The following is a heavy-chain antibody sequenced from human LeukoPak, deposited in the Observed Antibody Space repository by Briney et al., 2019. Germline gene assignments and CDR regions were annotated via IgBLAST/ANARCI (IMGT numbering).Heavy chain of an antibody. CDR2: ISAYNGNT. CDR3: ARATPYGSSGYYYLYYYGMDV. V-gene: IGHV1-18*01. Sequence: GSSVKVSCKASGGTFSNYAISWVRQAPGQGLEWMGWISAYNGNTNYAQKLQGRVTMTTDTSTSTACMELRSLRSDDTAVYYCARATPYGSSGYYYLYYYGMDVWGQGTTDTVSS. D-gene: IGHD3-22*01. CDR1: GGTFSNYA. J-gene: IGHJ6*02.